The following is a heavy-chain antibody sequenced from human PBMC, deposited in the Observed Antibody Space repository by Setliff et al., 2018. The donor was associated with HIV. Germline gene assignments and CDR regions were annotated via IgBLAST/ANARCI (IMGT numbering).Heavy chain of an antibody. CDR1: RFTFSSYA. CDR3: AREPFGIVVIGLYYFDN. CDR2: ISYDGSNK. D-gene: IGHD3-22*01. Sequence: LSCAASRFTFSSYAMHWVRQAPGKGLEWVAVISYDGSNKYYADSVKGRFTISRDNSKNTLYLQMNSLRAEDTAVYYCAREPFGIVVIGLYYFDNWGQGTLVTVSS. V-gene: IGHV3-30*04. J-gene: IGHJ4*02.